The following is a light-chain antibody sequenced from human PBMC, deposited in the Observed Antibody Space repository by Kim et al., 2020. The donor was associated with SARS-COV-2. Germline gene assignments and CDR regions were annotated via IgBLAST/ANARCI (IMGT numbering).Light chain of an antibody. J-gene: IGKJ4*01. CDR1: QGINSF. CDR2: DAS. Sequence: AIQLTQSPSSLSASVGDRVTITCRASQGINSFLGWYQQKSGTPPKLLIYDASSLESGVPSRFSGSGSGTDFTLTISSLQPEDFATYYCKHFTIYPPTFGGVTTVDIK. CDR3: KHFTIYPPT. V-gene: IGKV1-13*02.